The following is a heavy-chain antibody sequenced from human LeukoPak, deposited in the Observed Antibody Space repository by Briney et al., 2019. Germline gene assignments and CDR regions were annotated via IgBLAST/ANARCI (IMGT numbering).Heavy chain of an antibody. D-gene: IGHD2-2*01. V-gene: IGHV1-69*06. Sequence: PVKVSCKASGGTFSSYEISWVRQAPGQGLEWMGGIIPMFGTAKYAQKFQGRVTIIADKSTSTAYMELSSLRSEDTAVYYCASGTTDIVVVPATLRNYYFDYWGQGTLVTVSS. J-gene: IGHJ4*02. CDR3: ASGTTDIVVVPATLRNYYFDY. CDR2: IIPMFGTA. CDR1: GGTFSSYE.